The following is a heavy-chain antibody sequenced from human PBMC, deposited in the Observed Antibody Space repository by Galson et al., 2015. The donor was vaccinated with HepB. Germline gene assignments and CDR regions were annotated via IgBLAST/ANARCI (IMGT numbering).Heavy chain of an antibody. CDR3: GRMRLPNYGVDV. CDR2: FDWDGAT. Sequence: PALVKPTQTLTLTGTFSGFSLNTRGIFMGWFRQPPGKALEWLARFDWDGATYYNTSLKARLTVSKDTSRNQVVLTMANVAPEDTGTYYCGRMRLPNYGVDVWGPGTTVIVSS. J-gene: IGHJ6*02. V-gene: IGHV2-70*11. CDR1: GFSLNTRGIF.